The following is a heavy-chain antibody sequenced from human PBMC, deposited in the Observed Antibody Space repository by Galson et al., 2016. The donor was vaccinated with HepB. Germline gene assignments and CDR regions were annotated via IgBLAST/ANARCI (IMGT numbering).Heavy chain of an antibody. CDR1: GYTFTGNF. CDR3: ARGWGLDTCALGN. J-gene: IGHJ4*02. CDR2: INPNSGDT. D-gene: IGHD5-18*01. Sequence: SVKVSCKASGYTFTGNFIHWVRQAPEQGLEWMGWINPNSGDTYYAQKFQGRVTVTRDTSISTAYMELSRLRSDDTTIYFCARGWGLDTCALGNWGQGTLVTVSS. V-gene: IGHV1-2*02.